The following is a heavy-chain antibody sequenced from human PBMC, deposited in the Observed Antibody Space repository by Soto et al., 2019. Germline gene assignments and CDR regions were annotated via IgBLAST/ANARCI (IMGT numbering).Heavy chain of an antibody. CDR3: ARDPYYDFWSGSNWFDR. D-gene: IGHD3-3*01. Sequence: ASVKVSCKASGYTFTNYAMHWVRQAPGQRLEWMGWINAGNGDTKYSQNFQGRVTITRDTSASTAYMELSSLRSEDTAVYYCARDPYYDFWSGSNWFDRWGQGTLVTVSS. CDR1: GYTFTNYA. J-gene: IGHJ5*02. V-gene: IGHV1-3*01. CDR2: INAGNGDT.